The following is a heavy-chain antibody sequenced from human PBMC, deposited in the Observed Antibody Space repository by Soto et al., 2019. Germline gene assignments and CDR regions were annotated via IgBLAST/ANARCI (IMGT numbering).Heavy chain of an antibody. CDR2: ISGSGGST. CDR1: GFTFSSYA. Sequence: SLRLSCAASGFTFSSYAMSWVRQAPGKGLEWVSAISGSGGSTYYADSVKGRFTISRDNSKNTLYLQMNGLRAEDTAINYCAGGGSIVVATRRLMDVWGKGTTVTVSS. J-gene: IGHJ6*03. CDR3: AGGGSIVVATRRLMDV. V-gene: IGHV3-23*01. D-gene: IGHD3-22*01.